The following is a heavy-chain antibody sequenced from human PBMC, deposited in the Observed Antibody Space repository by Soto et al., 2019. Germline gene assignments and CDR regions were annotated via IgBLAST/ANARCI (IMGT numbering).Heavy chain of an antibody. Sequence: KPSETLSLTCTVSGGSISSGDYYWSWIRQPPGKGLEWIGYIYYSGSTYYNPSLKSRVTISVDTSKNQFSLKLSSVTAADTAVYYCAREPLWKDSSGSHSDYWGQGTLVTVSS. J-gene: IGHJ4*02. CDR1: GGSISSGDYY. V-gene: IGHV4-30-4*01. D-gene: IGHD3-22*01. CDR3: AREPLWKDSSGSHSDY. CDR2: IYYSGST.